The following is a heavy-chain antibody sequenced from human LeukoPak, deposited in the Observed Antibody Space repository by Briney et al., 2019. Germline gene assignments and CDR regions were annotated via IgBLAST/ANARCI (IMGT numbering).Heavy chain of an antibody. D-gene: IGHD2-15*01. CDR3: ARVTLSCSGGSCYQVYDY. CDR1: GFTFSSYD. Sequence: PGGSLRFSCAASGFTFSSYDMHWVRQATGKGLEWVSAIGTAGDTYYPGSVKGRFTISRENAKNSLYFQMNSLRAGDTAVYYCARVTLSCSGGSCYQVYDYWGQGTLVTVSS. J-gene: IGHJ4*02. V-gene: IGHV3-13*04. CDR2: IGTAGDT.